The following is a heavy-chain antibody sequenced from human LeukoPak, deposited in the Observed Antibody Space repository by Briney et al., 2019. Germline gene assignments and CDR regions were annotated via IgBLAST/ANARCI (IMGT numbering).Heavy chain of an antibody. CDR3: AKEAYIEMATITPDY. J-gene: IGHJ4*02. CDR2: IWYDGSNK. V-gene: IGHV3-33*06. CDR1: GFTFSSYG. Sequence: GGSLRLSCAASGFTFSSYGMHWVRQAPGKGLEWVAVIWYDGSNKYYADSVKGRFTIPRDNSKNTRYLQMNSLRAEDTAVYYCAKEAYIEMATITPDYWGQGTLVTVSS. D-gene: IGHD5-24*01.